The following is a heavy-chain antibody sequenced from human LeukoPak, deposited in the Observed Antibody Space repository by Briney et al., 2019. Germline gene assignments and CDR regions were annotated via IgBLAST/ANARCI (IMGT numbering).Heavy chain of an antibody. D-gene: IGHD2-8*02. J-gene: IGHJ4*02. CDR1: GYTFSTYG. Sequence: ASVRVSCKASGYTFSTYGISWVRQAPGQGFEWMGLISAYSGNTNYAQKVQGRVTMTTDTSTSTAYMELRSLRSDDTAVYYCARDTGTSPPDFWGRGTLVTVSS. CDR2: ISAYSGNT. V-gene: IGHV1-18*01. CDR3: ARDTGTSPPDF.